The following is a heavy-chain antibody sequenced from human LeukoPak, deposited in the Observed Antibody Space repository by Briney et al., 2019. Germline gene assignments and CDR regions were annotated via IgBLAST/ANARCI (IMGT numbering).Heavy chain of an antibody. CDR3: ARRRVGAKGSWFDP. CDR1: GGSISSYY. J-gene: IGHJ5*02. CDR2: INHSGST. D-gene: IGHD1-26*01. V-gene: IGHV4-34*01. Sequence: SETLSLTCTVSGGSISSYYWSWIRQPPGKGLEWIGEINHSGSTNYNPSLKSRVTISVDTSKNQFSLKLSSVTAADTAVYYCARRRVGAKGSWFDPWGQGTLVTVSS.